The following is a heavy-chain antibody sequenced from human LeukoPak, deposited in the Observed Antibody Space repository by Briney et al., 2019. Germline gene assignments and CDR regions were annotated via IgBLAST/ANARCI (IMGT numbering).Heavy chain of an antibody. CDR1: GASFSSSTYY. J-gene: IGHJ4*02. CDR2: IYYSGST. CDR3: ARHAGGIAAAGTRPFDY. V-gene: IGHV4-39*01. D-gene: IGHD6-13*01. Sequence: SETLSLTCTVSGASFSSSTYYWGWIRQPPGKGLEWIGSIYYSGSTYYNPSLKSRVTMSVDTSKNQFSLKLSSVTAADTAVYYCARHAGGIAAAGTRPFDYWGQGTLVAVSS.